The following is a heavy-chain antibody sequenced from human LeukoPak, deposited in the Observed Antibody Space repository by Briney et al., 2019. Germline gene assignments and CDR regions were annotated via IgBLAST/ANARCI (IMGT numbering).Heavy chain of an antibody. V-gene: IGHV3-23*01. J-gene: IGHJ4*02. Sequence: GGSLRLSCAASGFTFDDYAMHWVRQAPGKGLEWVSGISGSGGSTYYADSVKGRFTISRDNSKNTLYLQMNSLRAEDTAVYYCAKDITMVRGAPGGYFDYWGQGTLVTVSS. CDR1: GFTFDDYA. D-gene: IGHD3-10*01. CDR3: AKDITMVRGAPGGYFDY. CDR2: ISGSGGST.